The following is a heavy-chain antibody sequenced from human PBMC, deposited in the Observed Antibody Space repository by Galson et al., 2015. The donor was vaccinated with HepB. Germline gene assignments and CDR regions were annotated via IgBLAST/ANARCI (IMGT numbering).Heavy chain of an antibody. D-gene: IGHD6-19*01. Sequence: YLRLSCAASGFTFSSYAMSWVRQAPGKGLEWVSAISGSGGSTYYADSVKGRFTISRDNSKNTLYLQMNSLRAEDTAVYYCAKDPEVAVARGDAFDIWGQGTLVTVSS. CDR1: GFTFSSYA. J-gene: IGHJ3*02. CDR3: AKDPEVAVARGDAFDI. V-gene: IGHV3-23*01. CDR2: ISGSGGST.